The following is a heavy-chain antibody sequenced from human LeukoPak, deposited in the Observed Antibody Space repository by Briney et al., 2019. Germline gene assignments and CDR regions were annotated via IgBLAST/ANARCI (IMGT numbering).Heavy chain of an antibody. CDR1: GGTFSSYA. J-gene: IGHJ5*02. V-gene: IGHV1-69*13. D-gene: IGHD5-18*01. CDR2: IIPIFGTA. CDR3: ARWAGYSYGSNWFDP. Sequence: ASVKVSCKASGGTFSSYAISWVRQAPGQGLEWMGGIIPIFGTANYAQKFQGRVTITADESTSTAYMELSSLRSEDTAVYYCARWAGYSYGSNWFDPWGQGTLVTVSS.